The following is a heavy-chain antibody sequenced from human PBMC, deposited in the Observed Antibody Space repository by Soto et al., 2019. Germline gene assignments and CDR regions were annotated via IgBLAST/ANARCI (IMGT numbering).Heavy chain of an antibody. J-gene: IGHJ6*02. Sequence: GASVKVSCKTSGYTFTSFSITWVRQAPGQGLEWMGWISAYNGDTDHAQNLQGRVTMTTDTSTSTAYMEMRSLRSDDTAVYYCARGGRTYGLDVWGQGTTVTSP. V-gene: IGHV1-18*04. D-gene: IGHD1-26*01. CDR3: ARGGRTYGLDV. CDR2: ISAYNGDT. CDR1: GYTFTSFS.